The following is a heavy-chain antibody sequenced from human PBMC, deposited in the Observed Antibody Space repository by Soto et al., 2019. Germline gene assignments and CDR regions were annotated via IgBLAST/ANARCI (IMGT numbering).Heavy chain of an antibody. CDR1: GYTFTSYD. Sequence: QVQLVQSGAEVKKPGASVKVSCKASGYTFTSYDINWVRQATGQGLEWMGWMNPNSGNTGYAQKFQGRVTMTRNTSISTAYMELRSLRSKDTAVYYCARGSHDCGDYGVDFQRWGQGTLVTVSS. J-gene: IGHJ1*01. CDR2: MNPNSGNT. V-gene: IGHV1-8*01. D-gene: IGHD4-17*01. CDR3: ARGSHDCGDYGVDFQR.